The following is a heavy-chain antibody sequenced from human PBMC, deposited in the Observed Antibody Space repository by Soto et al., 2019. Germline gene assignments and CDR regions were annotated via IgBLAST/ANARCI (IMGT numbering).Heavy chain of an antibody. Sequence: ASVKVSCKASGGTFSSYAISWVRQAPGQGLEWMGGIIPIFGTANYAQKFQGRVTITADESTSTAYMELSSLRSEDTAVYYCARCGTPEGFRPSWKQRGYYYGMDVWGQGTTVTVSS. J-gene: IGHJ6*02. CDR2: IIPIFGTA. D-gene: IGHD1-1*01. CDR3: ARCGTPEGFRPSWKQRGYYYGMDV. CDR1: GGTFSSYA. V-gene: IGHV1-69*13.